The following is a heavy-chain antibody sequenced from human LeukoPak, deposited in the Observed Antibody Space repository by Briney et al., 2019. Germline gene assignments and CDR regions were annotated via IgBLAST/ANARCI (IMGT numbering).Heavy chain of an antibody. Sequence: SETLSLTCTVSGGSISSSSYYWGWSRHPPGKGLEWIGSIYYSGSTYYNPSLKSRVTISVDTSKNQFSLKLSSVTAADTAVYYCARQGYCSGGSCYGWSYYYYMDVWGKGTTVTVSS. CDR1: GGSISSSSYY. CDR3: ARQGYCSGGSCYGWSYYYYMDV. CDR2: IYYSGST. D-gene: IGHD2-15*01. J-gene: IGHJ6*03. V-gene: IGHV4-39*01.